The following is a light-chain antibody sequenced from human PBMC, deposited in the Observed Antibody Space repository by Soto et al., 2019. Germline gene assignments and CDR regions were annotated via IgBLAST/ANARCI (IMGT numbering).Light chain of an antibody. V-gene: IGLV2-8*01. CDR3: AAWDDSPSGVV. CDR2: EVT. Sequence: QSALTQPPSASGSPGRSVTISCTGTSSDVGGYDYVSWFQQHPGKAPKLIIYEVTKRPSGVPDRFSASKSGNTASLTVSGLQAEDEADYYCAAWDDSPSGVVFGGGTKLTVL. J-gene: IGLJ2*01. CDR1: SSDVGGYDY.